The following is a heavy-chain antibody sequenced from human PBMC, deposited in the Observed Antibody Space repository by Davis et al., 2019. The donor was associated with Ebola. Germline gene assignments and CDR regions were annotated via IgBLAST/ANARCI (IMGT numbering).Heavy chain of an antibody. CDR3: AKGRGSLFSSWFDP. D-gene: IGHD3-9*01. CDR1: GFTFSSYA. V-gene: IGHV3-23*01. CDR2: ISNGGGST. J-gene: IGHJ5*02. Sequence: PGGSLRLSCAASGFTFSSYAMSWVRQAPGKGLEWVSTISNGGGSTYYADSVKGRFTISRDNSKNTLYLQMNRLRAENTAVYYCAKGRGSLFSSWFDPWGQGTLVTVSS.